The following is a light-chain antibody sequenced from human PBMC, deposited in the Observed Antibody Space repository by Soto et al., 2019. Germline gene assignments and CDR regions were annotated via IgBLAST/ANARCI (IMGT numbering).Light chain of an antibody. V-gene: IGLV2-14*01. Sequence: QSALTQPASVSGSPGQSITISCTGSSSDVGGYNYVSWYQQHPGKAPKLIIFEVIYRPSGVSNRFSGSKSGNTASLTISGLQAEDEADYYCSSYTYANLLFGGGTKVTVL. CDR3: SSYTYANLL. CDR2: EVI. J-gene: IGLJ3*02. CDR1: SSDVGGYNY.